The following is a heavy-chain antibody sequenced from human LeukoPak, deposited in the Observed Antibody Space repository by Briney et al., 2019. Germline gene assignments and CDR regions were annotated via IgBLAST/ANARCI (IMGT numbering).Heavy chain of an antibody. CDR2: INPQSGAT. CDR3: ARGGDDSGLYFAY. Sequence: SVKLSCKASGYSFTGFYIHWVRPAPGQGLEWMAWINPQSGATNYAQKFKGRITTTRDMSITTAYMEVTTLRSDDTAVYYCARGGDDSGLYFAYWGQGTLVTVSS. J-gene: IGHJ4*02. CDR1: GYSFTGFY. D-gene: IGHD3-22*01. V-gene: IGHV1-2*02.